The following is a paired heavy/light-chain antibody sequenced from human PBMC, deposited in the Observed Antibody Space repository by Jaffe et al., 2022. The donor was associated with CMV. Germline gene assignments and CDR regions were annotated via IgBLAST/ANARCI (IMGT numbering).Light chain of an antibody. Sequence: SSELTQDPAVSVALGQTVRITCQGDRFRYDYASWYQQRPGQAPVLILFGKNKRPAGISDRFSGSRSGNSAFLTITGAQAEDEADYYCNCRDSSGNRWTFGGGTHLTVL. CDR1: RFRYDY. CDR2: GKN. J-gene: IGLJ2*01. V-gene: IGLV3-19*01. CDR3: NCRDSSGNRWT.
Heavy chain of an antibody. Sequence: EERLMESGGTLVPPGGSLRISCEGVGFSFSFYAVSWVRQAPGKGLEWVSTVNNGGDTHYADSAKGRFTVSRDTSRNTLYLQMSGLTFEDTAMYFCAKTSSAWPSDFFGPWGPGTPVTVSS. J-gene: IGHJ5*02. D-gene: IGHD6-19*01. CDR3: AKTSSAWPSDFFGP. CDR2: VNNGGDT. CDR1: GFSFSFYA. V-gene: IGHV3-23*01.